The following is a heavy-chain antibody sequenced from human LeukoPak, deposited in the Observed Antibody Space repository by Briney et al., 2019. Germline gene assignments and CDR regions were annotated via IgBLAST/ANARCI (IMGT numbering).Heavy chain of an antibody. V-gene: IGHV1-18*01. Sequence: ASVKVSCKTFGYPFSSCGINWVRQAPGQGLEWMGWISGYNGDTNYAQKLQGRVTMTTDTSTSTAYMELRSLRSDDTAVYYCASGIYYDSTPHAFDIWGQGTMVTVSS. CDR2: ISGYNGDT. CDR1: GYPFSSCG. CDR3: ASGIYYDSTPHAFDI. J-gene: IGHJ3*02. D-gene: IGHD3-22*01.